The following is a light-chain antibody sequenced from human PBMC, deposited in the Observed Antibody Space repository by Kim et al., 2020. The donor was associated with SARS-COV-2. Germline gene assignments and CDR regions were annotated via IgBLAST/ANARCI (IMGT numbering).Light chain of an antibody. CDR2: DNN. CDR3: GTWDSNLSAGGV. CDR1: SSNIGNNY. V-gene: IGLV1-51*01. Sequence: QKVTISCSGSSSNIGNNYVSWYQQLPGTAPKLLIYDNNKRPSGIPDRFSGSKSGTSATLGITGLQTGDEADYYCGTWDSNLSAGGVFGGGTQLTVL. J-gene: IGLJ3*02.